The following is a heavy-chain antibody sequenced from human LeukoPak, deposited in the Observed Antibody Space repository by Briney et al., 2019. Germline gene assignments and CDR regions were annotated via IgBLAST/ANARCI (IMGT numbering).Heavy chain of an antibody. Sequence: PGGSLRLSCAASGFTFSSYDFHWVRQAPGYGLEWVSGIGTLGDTYYLGSVKGRFTISRDNAKNTLFLQMNSLRAEDTAVYYCASGYTYVRLGDHWGQGTLVTVSS. D-gene: IGHD5-18*01. V-gene: IGHV3-13*01. CDR2: IGTLGDT. CDR3: ASGYTYVRLGDH. J-gene: IGHJ4*02. CDR1: GFTFSSYD.